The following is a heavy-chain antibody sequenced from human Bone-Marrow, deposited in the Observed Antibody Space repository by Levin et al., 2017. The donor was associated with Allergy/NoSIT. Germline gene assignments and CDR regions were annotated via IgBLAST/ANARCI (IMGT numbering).Heavy chain of an antibody. V-gene: IGHV1-69*02. J-gene: IGHJ5*02. D-gene: IGHD3-10*01. CDR1: GGTFSSNT. CDR3: ATMASNWLDP. Sequence: GASVKVSCKASGGTFSSNTFNWVRQAPGQGLEWMGRFIPILGFANYAQNFQGRVSITADKSTSTVYMELSSLRSEDTAVYYCATMASNWLDPWGQGTQVTVSS. CDR2: FIPILGFA.